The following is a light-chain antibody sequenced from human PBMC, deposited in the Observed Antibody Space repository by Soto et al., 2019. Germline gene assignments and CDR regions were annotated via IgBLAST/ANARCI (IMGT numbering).Light chain of an antibody. J-gene: IGLJ2*01. Sequence: QSVLTQPASVSGSPGQSITISCTGTSSDVGGYNYVSWYQQHPSKAPKLMIYEVSNRPSGVSNRFSGSKSGNTASLTISGLQAEDEADYYCSSYTSSSFVVFGGGTKVTVL. CDR2: EVS. V-gene: IGLV2-14*01. CDR3: SSYTSSSFVV. CDR1: SSDVGGYNY.